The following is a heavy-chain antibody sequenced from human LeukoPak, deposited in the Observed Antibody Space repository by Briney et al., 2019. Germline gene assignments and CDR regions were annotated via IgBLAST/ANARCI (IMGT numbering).Heavy chain of an antibody. CDR2: ISYDGNAK. V-gene: IGHV3-30*02. CDR1: GFTFSSDG. CDR3: AKGMSRDSYYFDY. Sequence: GGSLRLSCATSGFTFSSDGLHWVRQAPGKGLEWVAIISYDGNAKHYADSVKGRFTISRDNSKSTLYLEMSSLRPEDTAVYYCAKGMSRDSYYFDYWGQGTLVTVSS. D-gene: IGHD5-24*01. J-gene: IGHJ4*02.